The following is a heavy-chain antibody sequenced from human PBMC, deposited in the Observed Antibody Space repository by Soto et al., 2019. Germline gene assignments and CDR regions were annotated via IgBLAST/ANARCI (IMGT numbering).Heavy chain of an antibody. J-gene: IGHJ3*02. Sequence: GGSLRLSCAASGFTFSSYAMSWVRQAPGKGLEWVSAISGSGGSTYYADSVKGRFTISRDNSKNTLYLQMNSLRAEDTAVYYCAKLADYDYRDLDAFDIWGQGTMVTVSS. CDR1: GFTFSSYA. D-gene: IGHD3-16*01. CDR2: ISGSGGST. V-gene: IGHV3-23*01. CDR3: AKLADYDYRDLDAFDI.